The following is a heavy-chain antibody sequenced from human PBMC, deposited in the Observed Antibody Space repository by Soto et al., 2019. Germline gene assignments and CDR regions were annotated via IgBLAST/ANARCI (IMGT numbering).Heavy chain of an antibody. Sequence: SETLSLTCTVSGGSISSGGYYWSWIRQHPGKGLEWIGYIYYSGSTYYNPSLKSRVTISVDTSKNQFSLKLSSVTAADTAVCYCARGLRPNWFDPWGQGTLVTVSS. CDR2: IYYSGST. CDR1: GGSISSGGYY. CDR3: ARGLRPNWFDP. J-gene: IGHJ5*02. V-gene: IGHV4-31*03. D-gene: IGHD4-17*01.